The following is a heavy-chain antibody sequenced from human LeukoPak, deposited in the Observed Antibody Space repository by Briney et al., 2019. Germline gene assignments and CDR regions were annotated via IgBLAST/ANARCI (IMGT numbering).Heavy chain of an antibody. Sequence: ASVKVSCKASGYTFTSYAMNWVRQAPGQGLEWMGWININTGNPTYAQGFTGRFVFSLDTSVSTAYLQISSLKAEDTAMYYCARVGFPTYYYYMDVWGKGTTVTVS. CDR3: ARVGFPTYYYYMDV. CDR2: ININTGNP. V-gene: IGHV7-4-1*02. D-gene: IGHD3-10*01. J-gene: IGHJ6*03. CDR1: GYTFTSYA.